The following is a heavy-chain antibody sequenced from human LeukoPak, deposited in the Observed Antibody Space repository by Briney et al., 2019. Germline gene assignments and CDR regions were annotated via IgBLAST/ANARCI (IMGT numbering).Heavy chain of an antibody. V-gene: IGHV1-18*01. CDR2: ISAYNGNT. CDR1: GYTFTSYG. CDR3: ARVPGIAAAGTWAFFDY. J-gene: IGHJ4*02. Sequence: ASVKVSCKASGYTFTSYGISWVRQAPGQGLEWMGWISAYNGNTNYAQKLQGRVTMTTDTSTSTAYMELRSLRSDDTAVYYCARVPGIAAAGTWAFFDYWGQGTLVTVSS. D-gene: IGHD6-13*01.